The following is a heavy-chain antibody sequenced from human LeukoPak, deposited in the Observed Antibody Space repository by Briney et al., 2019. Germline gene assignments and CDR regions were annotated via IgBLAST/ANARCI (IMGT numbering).Heavy chain of an antibody. CDR3: ARERGKGYYYDSSGYYFDY. CDR1: GGSISSGSYY. D-gene: IGHD3-22*01. J-gene: IGHJ4*02. Sequence: SETLSLTCTVSGGSISSGSYYWSWVRQPAGKGLEWIGRIYTSGSTNYNPSLKSRVTISVDTSKNQFSLKLSSVTAADTAVYYCARERGKGYYYDSSGYYFDYWGQGTLVNVSS. CDR2: IYTSGST. V-gene: IGHV4-61*02.